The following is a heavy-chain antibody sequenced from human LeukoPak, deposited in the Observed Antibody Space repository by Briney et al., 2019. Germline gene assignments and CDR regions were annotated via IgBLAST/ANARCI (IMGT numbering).Heavy chain of an antibody. D-gene: IGHD6-13*01. CDR1: GFTFSSYA. CDR2: ISYDGSNK. V-gene: IGHV3-30*04. Sequence: PGRSLRLSCAASGFTFSSYAMHWVRQAPGKGLEWVAVISYDGSNKYYADSVKGRFTISRDNSKNTLYLQMNSLRAEDTAVYYCANVYSSSWLPDYWGQGTLVTVSS. CDR3: ANVYSSSWLPDY. J-gene: IGHJ4*02.